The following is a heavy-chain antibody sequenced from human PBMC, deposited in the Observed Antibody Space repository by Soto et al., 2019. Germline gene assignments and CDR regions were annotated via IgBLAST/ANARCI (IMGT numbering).Heavy chain of an antibody. CDR1: GGTFSSYA. V-gene: IGHV1-69*01. CDR3: ARGDYDPNWFDP. CDR2: IIPIFGTA. D-gene: IGHD3-3*01. J-gene: IGHJ5*02. Sequence: VKVSCKASGGTFSSYAISWVRQAPGQGLEWMGGIIPIFGTANYAQKFQGRVTITADESTSTAYMELSSLRSEDTAVYYCARGDYDPNWFDPWGQGTLVTVSS.